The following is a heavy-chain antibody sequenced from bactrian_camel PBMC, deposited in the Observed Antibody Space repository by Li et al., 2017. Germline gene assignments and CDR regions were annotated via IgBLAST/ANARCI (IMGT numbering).Heavy chain of an antibody. CDR3: VTAARSGYLYELGF. CDR2: IYTGGGST. Sequence: QLVESGGGSVQAGGSLKLSCAATTATPRFKYCMGWFRQAPGMERDGVAAIYTGGGSTYYADSVKGRFTISRDNAKTTVHLQMNNLKSEDTALYYCVTAARSGYLYELGFWGQGTQVTVS. CDR1: TATPRFKYC. J-gene: IGHJ4*01. V-gene: IGHV3S40*01. D-gene: IGHD7*01.